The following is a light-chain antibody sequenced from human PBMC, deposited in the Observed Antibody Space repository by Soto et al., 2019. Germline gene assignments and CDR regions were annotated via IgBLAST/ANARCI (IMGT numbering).Light chain of an antibody. V-gene: IGKV2-40*01. Sequence: IVMTQTPLSLPVTPGEPASISCMSSQSLLNSDDGSTFLDWYLQKPGQSPQLLIYLVSYRASGVPDRFSGSGSGSDFTLKISRVEAEDVGFYYCMQRIEFPMTFGQGTRLEI. CDR3: MQRIEFPMT. CDR1: QSLLNSDDGSTF. CDR2: LVS. J-gene: IGKJ5*01.